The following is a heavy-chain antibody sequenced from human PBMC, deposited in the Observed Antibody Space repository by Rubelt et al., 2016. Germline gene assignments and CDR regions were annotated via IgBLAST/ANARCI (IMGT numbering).Heavy chain of an antibody. Sequence: QLQLQESGPGLVKPSQTLSLTCAVSGGSISSGGYSWSWIRQPPGKGLEWIGYIYHSGSTYYNPSLSGRVTILVDRSKSQLSLKLSSVTATDTAGRYCARGEAAWHRGYYYYYGMDVWGQGTTVTVSS. CDR3: ARGEAAWHRGYYYYYGMDV. D-gene: IGHD6-13*01. J-gene: IGHJ6*02. CDR1: GGSISSGGYS. V-gene: IGHV4-30-2*01. CDR2: IYHSGST.